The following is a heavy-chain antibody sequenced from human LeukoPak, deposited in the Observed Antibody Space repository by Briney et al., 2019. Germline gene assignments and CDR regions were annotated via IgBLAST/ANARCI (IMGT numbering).Heavy chain of an antibody. J-gene: IGHJ4*02. CDR3: AKERAFSGYSSGWFFDY. Sequence: PGRSLRLSCAASGFTFSSYGMHWVRQAPGKGLEWVAVISYDGSNKYYADSVKGRFTISRDNSKNTLCLQMNSLRAEDTAVYYCAKERAFSGYSSGWFFDYWGQGTLVTVSS. CDR2: ISYDGSNK. CDR1: GFTFSSYG. D-gene: IGHD6-19*01. V-gene: IGHV3-30*18.